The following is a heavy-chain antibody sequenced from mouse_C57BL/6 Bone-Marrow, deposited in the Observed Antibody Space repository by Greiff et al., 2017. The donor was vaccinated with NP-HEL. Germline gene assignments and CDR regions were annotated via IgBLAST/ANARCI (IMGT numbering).Heavy chain of an antibody. V-gene: IGHV1-5*01. D-gene: IGHD1-1*01. J-gene: IGHJ1*03. CDR3: TRRWASTVVAPKYFDV. Sequence: EVQLQQSGTVLARPGASVKMSCKTSGYTFTSYWMHWVKQRPGQGLEWIGAIYPGNSDTSYNQKFKGKAKLTAVTSASTAYMELSSLTNEDSAVYYCTRRWASTVVAPKYFDVWGTGTTVTVSS. CDR1: GYTFTSYW. CDR2: IYPGNSDT.